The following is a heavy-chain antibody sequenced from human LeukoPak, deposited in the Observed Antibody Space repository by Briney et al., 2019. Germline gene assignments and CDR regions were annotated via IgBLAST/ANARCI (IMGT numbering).Heavy chain of an antibody. CDR1: GYSISSGYY. D-gene: IGHD4-17*01. Sequence: PSETLSLTCTVSGYSISSGYYWGWIRQPPGKGLEWIGSIYHSGSTYYNPSLKSRVTISVDTSKNQFSLKLSSVTAADTAVYYCASLYGDSPDPFDYWGQGTLATVSS. CDR3: ASLYGDSPDPFDY. J-gene: IGHJ4*02. V-gene: IGHV4-38-2*02. CDR2: IYHSGST.